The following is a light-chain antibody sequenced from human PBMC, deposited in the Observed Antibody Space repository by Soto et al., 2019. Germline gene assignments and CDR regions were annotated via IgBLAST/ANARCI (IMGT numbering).Light chain of an antibody. V-gene: IGLV2-14*01. Sequence: QSVLTQPASVSGSPGQSITISCTGSSSDVGGYNYVSWYQQHPGKAPKLMIYEVSNRPSGVSNRFSGSKSGNTASLTISGLQAKDEADYYCSSYTTSTTLLFGGGTKLTVL. CDR2: EVS. CDR1: SSDVGGYNY. CDR3: SSYTTSTTLL. J-gene: IGLJ2*01.